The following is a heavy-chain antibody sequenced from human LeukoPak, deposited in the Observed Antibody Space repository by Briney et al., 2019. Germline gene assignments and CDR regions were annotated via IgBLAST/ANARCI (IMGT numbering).Heavy chain of an antibody. CDR2: INHSGST. CDR3: ARHSSYGSGIAFDI. Sequence: SETLSLTCAVYGGSFSGYYWSWIRQPPGKGLEWIGEINHSGSTNYNPSLKSRVTISVDTSKNQFSLKLSSVTAADTAVYYCARHSSYGSGIAFDIWGQGTMVTVSS. D-gene: IGHD3-10*01. V-gene: IGHV4-34*01. CDR1: GGSFSGYY. J-gene: IGHJ3*02.